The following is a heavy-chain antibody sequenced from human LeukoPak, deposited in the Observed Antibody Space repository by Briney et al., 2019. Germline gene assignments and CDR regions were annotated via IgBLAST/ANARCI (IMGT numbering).Heavy chain of an antibody. J-gene: IGHJ4*02. CDR2: INHSGST. D-gene: IGHD3-22*01. Sequence: SETLSLTCAVYGGSFSGYYWSWIRQPPGKGLGWIGEINHSGSTNYNPSLKSRVTISVDTSKNQFSLKLSSVTTADTAVYYCARQYYYDSSGYLRGHFDYWGQGTLVTVSS. V-gene: IGHV4-34*01. CDR3: ARQYYYDSSGYLRGHFDY. CDR1: GGSFSGYY.